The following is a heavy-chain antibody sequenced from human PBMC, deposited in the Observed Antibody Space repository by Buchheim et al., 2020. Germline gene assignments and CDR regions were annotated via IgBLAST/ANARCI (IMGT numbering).Heavy chain of an antibody. CDR2: IAHSGNT. CDR1: GGSIGSSSYY. J-gene: IGHJ4*02. D-gene: IGHD2-2*01. CDR3: ARDTYAYAWFFY. Sequence: QLQLQESGPGLVKPSETLSLTCTVFGGSIGSSSYYWGWVRQPPGKGLEWTGSIAHSGNTYYNPSLKGRVTISVNTSKPQLSLRMGSVTAADTAVYYCARDTYAYAWFFYWGQGTL. V-gene: IGHV4-39*07.